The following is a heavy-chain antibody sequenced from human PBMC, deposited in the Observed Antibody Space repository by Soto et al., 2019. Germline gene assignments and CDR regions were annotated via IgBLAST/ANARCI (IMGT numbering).Heavy chain of an antibody. CDR2: ISGSGGST. CDR3: AKDGYDYIWGSYLPRLMRFDY. D-gene: IGHD3-16*02. V-gene: IGHV3-23*01. Sequence: EVQLLESGGGLVQPGGSLRLSCAASGFTFSSYAMSWVRQAPGKGLEWVSAISGSGGSTYYADSVKGRFTISRDNSKNTLYLQMNSLRAEDTAVYYCAKDGYDYIWGSYLPRLMRFDYWGQGTLVTVSS. J-gene: IGHJ4*02. CDR1: GFTFSSYA.